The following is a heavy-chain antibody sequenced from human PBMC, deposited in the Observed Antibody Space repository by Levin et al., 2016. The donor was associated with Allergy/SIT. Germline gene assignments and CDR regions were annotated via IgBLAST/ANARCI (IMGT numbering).Heavy chain of an antibody. V-gene: IGHV3-11*01. CDR2: ISSSGSTI. D-gene: IGHD5-18*01. CDR3: ARLPKTRLNKYSYGHYFDY. Sequence: GGSLRLSCAASGFTFSDYYMSWIRQAPGKGLEWVSYISSSGSTIYYADSVKGRFTISRDNAKNSLYLQMNSLRAEDTAVYYCARLPKTRLNKYSYGHYFDYWGQGTLVTVSS. CDR1: GFTFSDYY. J-gene: IGHJ4*02.